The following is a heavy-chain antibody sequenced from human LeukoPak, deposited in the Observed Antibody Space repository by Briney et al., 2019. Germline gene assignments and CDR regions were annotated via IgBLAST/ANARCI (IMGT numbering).Heavy chain of an antibody. J-gene: IGHJ5*02. CDR1: GGSFSGYY. CDR3: ARGLKAYYYDSSGYYSRGAWFDP. D-gene: IGHD3-22*01. V-gene: IGHV4-34*01. CDR2: INHSGST. Sequence: SETLSLTCAVYGGSFSGYYWSWIRQPPGKGLEWIGEINHSGSTNYNPSLKSRVTISVDTSKNQFSLKLSSVTAADTAVYYCARGLKAYYYDSSGYYSRGAWFDPWGQGTLVTVSS.